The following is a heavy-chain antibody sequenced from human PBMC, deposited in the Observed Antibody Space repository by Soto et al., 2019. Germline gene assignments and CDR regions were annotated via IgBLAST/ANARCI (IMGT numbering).Heavy chain of an antibody. J-gene: IGHJ4*02. CDR3: GATRTIAKYYFDY. CDR1: GHRLMDFW. Sequence: EVQLVQSGAEVKKPGESLKISCQASGHRLMDFWIGWVRQMPGKGPEWVGNIYPGDSDTRYSPSFQGQVTISADKSTSTAYLQWSRLKASDSAMYYCGATRTIAKYYFDYWGQGTLVTVPS. D-gene: IGHD2-2*01. CDR2: IYPGDSDT. V-gene: IGHV5-51*03.